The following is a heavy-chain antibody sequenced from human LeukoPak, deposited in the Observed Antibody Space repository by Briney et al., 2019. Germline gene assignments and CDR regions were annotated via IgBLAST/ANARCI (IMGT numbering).Heavy chain of an antibody. CDR1: GGSISSGDYY. CDR3: ARDSGYDLILDV. CDR2: IYYSGST. J-gene: IGHJ6*02. Sequence: SETLSLTCTVSGGSISSGDYYWSWIRQPPGKGLEWIGYIYYSGSTYYNPSLKSRVTISVDTSKNQFSLKLSSVTAADPAVYYCARDSGYDLILDVWGQGTTVTVSS. V-gene: IGHV4-30-4*01. D-gene: IGHD5-12*01.